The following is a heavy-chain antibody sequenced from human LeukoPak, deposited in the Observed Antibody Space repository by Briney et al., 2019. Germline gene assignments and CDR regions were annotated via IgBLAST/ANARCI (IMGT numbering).Heavy chain of an antibody. CDR2: ISSSGNSI. CDR1: GFTFSSYA. Sequence: GGSLRLSCAASGFTFSSYAMNWVRQAPGKGLEWVSYISSSGNSIYYADSVKGRFTISRDNAKNSLYLQMNSLRAEDTALYYCAREIGLRIDFWGQGTLVTVSS. CDR3: AREIGLRIDF. J-gene: IGHJ4*02. V-gene: IGHV3-48*03. D-gene: IGHD5/OR15-5a*01.